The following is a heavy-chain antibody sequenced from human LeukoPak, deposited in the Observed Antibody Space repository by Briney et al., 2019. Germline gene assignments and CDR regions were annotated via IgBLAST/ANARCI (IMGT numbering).Heavy chain of an antibody. Sequence: GGSLRLSCEASGFTFNNYWMSWVRQAPGKGLEWVANIRYDGSEKYYVDSVKGRFTISRDNAKNSLYLQMNSLRAEDTAVYYCAELGITMIGGVWGKGTTVTISS. CDR3: AELGITMIGGV. CDR1: GFTFNNYW. D-gene: IGHD3-10*02. CDR2: IRYDGSEK. V-gene: IGHV3-7*01. J-gene: IGHJ6*04.